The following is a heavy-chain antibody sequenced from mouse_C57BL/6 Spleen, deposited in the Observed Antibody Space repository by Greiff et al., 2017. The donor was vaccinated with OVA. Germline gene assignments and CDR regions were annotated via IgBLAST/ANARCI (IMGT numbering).Heavy chain of an antibody. J-gene: IGHJ1*03. D-gene: IGHD1-1*01. CDR1: GYTFTSYD. Sequence: QVTLKESGPELVKPGASVKLSCKASGYTFTSYDINWVKQRPGQGLEWIGWIYPRDGSTKYNEKFKGKATLTVDTSSSTAYMELHSRTSEDSAGYFCARGADYYGSSYDWYFDVWGTGTTVTVSS. CDR3: ARGADYYGSSYDWYFDV. CDR2: IYPRDGST. V-gene: IGHV1-85*01.